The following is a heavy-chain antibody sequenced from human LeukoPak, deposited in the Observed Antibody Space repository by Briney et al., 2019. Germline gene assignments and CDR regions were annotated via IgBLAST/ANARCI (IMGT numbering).Heavy chain of an antibody. CDR3: ARDFDDSSGYYWMSFDY. CDR1: GDSISSYY. V-gene: IGHV4-4*07. Sequence: SETLSLTCTVSGDSISSYYWSWIRQPAGKGLEWIGRIYTSGSTNCNPSLKSRVTMSVDTSKNQFSLKLSSVTAADTAVYYCARDFDDSSGYYWMSFDYWGQGTLATVSS. D-gene: IGHD3-22*01. J-gene: IGHJ4*02. CDR2: IYTSGST.